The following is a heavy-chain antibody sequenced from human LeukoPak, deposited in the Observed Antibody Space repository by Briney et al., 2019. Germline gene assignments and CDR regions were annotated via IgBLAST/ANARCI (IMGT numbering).Heavy chain of an antibody. CDR2: INHSGST. D-gene: IGHD3-16*02. V-gene: IGHV4-34*01. CDR1: GGSFSGYY. J-gene: IGHJ4*02. Sequence: SETLSLTCTVYGGSFSGYYWSWIRQPPGKGLEWIGEINHSGSTNYNPSLKSRVTISVDTSKNQFSLKLSSVTSADTAVYYCARIPLRYDYVWGSYRYFQEGYYFDYWGQGTLVTVSS. CDR3: ARIPLRYDYVWGSYRYFQEGYYFDY.